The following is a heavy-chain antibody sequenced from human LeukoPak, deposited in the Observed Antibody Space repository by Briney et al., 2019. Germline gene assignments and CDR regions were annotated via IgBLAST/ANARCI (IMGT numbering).Heavy chain of an antibody. CDR3: AKKTSYHLDH. J-gene: IGHJ1*01. CDR2: ISDSGDST. V-gene: IGHV3-23*01. D-gene: IGHD1-14*01. CDR1: NFFFSNFA. Sequence: GGSLRLSCAASNFFFSNFAMSWVRHAPGKGLEWVSGISDSGDSTYYGDSVKGRFTISRDNSRNALYLQMSGLRVEDTAIYYCAKKTSYHLDHWGQGTLVTVSS.